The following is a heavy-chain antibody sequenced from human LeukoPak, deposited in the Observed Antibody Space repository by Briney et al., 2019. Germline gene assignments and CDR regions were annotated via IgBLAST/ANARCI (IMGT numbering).Heavy chain of an antibody. V-gene: IGHV3-11*04. Sequence: PGGSLRLSCAASGFTFSDYYMSWIRQAPGKGLEWISYISRSSSTVHYADSVKGRFTISRDNAKNSLHLQLNSLRAEDTAMYYCARQNDFWRGYYDYWGQGILVSVSS. CDR3: ARQNDFWRGYYDY. CDR2: ISRSSSTV. J-gene: IGHJ4*02. CDR1: GFTFSDYY. D-gene: IGHD3-3*01.